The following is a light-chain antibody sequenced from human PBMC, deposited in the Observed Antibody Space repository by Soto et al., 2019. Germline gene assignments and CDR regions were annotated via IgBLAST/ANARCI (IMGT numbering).Light chain of an antibody. CDR3: QQYNDNWT. J-gene: IGKJ1*01. CDR1: QSISSW. Sequence: DIQMTQSPSTLSASVGDRVTITCRASQSISSWLAWYQQKPGKAPKLLIYKASTLQSGVPSRFSDSGSGTKFTLAISSLQPDDSATYYCQQYNDNWTFGQGTKV. CDR2: KAS. V-gene: IGKV1-5*03.